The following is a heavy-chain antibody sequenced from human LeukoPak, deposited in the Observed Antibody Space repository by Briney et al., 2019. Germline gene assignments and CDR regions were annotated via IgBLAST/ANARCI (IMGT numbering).Heavy chain of an antibody. V-gene: IGHV3-74*01. CDR3: AKGYYDSSGYSSSFDY. D-gene: IGHD3-22*01. CDR1: GFTFSNYW. CDR2: INSDGRST. J-gene: IGHJ4*02. Sequence: PGGSLRLSCAASGFTFSNYWMHWVRQAPGKGLVWVSRINSDGRSTNYADSVKGRFTISRDNAKNSLYLQMNSLRAEDTALYYCAKGYYDSSGYSSSFDYWGQGTLVTVSS.